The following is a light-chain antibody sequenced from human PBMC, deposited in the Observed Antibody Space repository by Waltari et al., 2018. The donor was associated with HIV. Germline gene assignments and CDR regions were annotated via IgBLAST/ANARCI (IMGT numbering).Light chain of an antibody. J-gene: IGLJ2*01. CDR1: SSNIGSNH. Sequence: QSVLTQPPSASGTPGQRFTISCSGSSSNIGSNHVYWYQQLPGTAPKLLIYRNNRRPSGVPGRVSGSKSGTSSSLAISGLRSEDEADYYCAAWDDSLSGPVFGGGTKLTVL. CDR3: AAWDDSLSGPV. V-gene: IGLV1-47*01. CDR2: RNN.